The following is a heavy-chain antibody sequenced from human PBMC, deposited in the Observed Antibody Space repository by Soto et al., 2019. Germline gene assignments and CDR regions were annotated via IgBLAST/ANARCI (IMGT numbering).Heavy chain of an antibody. D-gene: IGHD6-13*01. V-gene: IGHV1-2*04. J-gene: IGHJ3*02. CDR1: GYTFTGYY. CDR3: ARRYSSSQILGRAFDI. CDR2: INPNSGGT. Sequence: ASVKVSCKASGYTFTGYYMHWVRQAPGQGLEWMGWINPNSGGTNYAQKFQGWVTMTRDTSISTAYMELSRLRSDDTAVYYCARRYSSSQILGRAFDIWGQGTMVTVSS.